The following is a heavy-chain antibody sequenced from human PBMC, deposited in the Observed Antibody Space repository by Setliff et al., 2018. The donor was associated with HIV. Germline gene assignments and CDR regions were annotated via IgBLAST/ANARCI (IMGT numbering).Heavy chain of an antibody. Sequence: SETLSLTCTVSGGSISSGDYFWSWIRQHPGKGLEWIGYIYYSGSTYYSPSLKSRVTISVDTSKNQFSLKLSSVTAADTAVYYCAKDLGPDLGYFDYWGQGTLVTVSS. CDR3: AKDLGPDLGYFDY. D-gene: IGHD3-16*01. V-gene: IGHV4-31*03. J-gene: IGHJ4*02. CDR1: GGSISSGDYF. CDR2: IYYSGST.